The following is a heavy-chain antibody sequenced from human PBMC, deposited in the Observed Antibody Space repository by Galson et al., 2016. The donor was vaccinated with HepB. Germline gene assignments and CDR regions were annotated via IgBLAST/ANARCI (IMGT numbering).Heavy chain of an antibody. V-gene: IGHV3-30*03. CDR1: GFPFSEAV. J-gene: IGHJ3*02. CDR3: ASSSHTSGYCDVFGI. D-gene: IGHD6-19*01. Sequence: SLRLSCAASGFPFSEAVVHWVRQAPGKGLEWVAVHSHDEKSIIYSDAVKGRFTISRDLSRSTLFLQMDRLTTEDTAVYYCASSSHTSGYCDVFGIWGQGTMVTVSS. CDR2: HSHDEKSI.